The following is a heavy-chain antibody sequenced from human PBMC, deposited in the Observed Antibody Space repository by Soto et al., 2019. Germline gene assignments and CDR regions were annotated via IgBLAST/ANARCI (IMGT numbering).Heavy chain of an antibody. D-gene: IGHD3-16*02. V-gene: IGHV4-4*07. CDR1: GGSISSYY. CDR3: ARGELGELSSVLNFDY. J-gene: IGHJ4*02. Sequence: NPSETLSLTCTVSGGSISSYYWSWIRQPAGKGLEWIGRIYTSGSTNYNPSLKSRVTMSVDTSKNQFSLKLSSVTAADTAVYYCARGELGELSSVLNFDYWGQGTLVTVSS. CDR2: IYTSGST.